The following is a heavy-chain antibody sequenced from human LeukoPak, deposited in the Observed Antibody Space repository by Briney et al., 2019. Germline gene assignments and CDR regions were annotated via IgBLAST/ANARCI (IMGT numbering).Heavy chain of an antibody. CDR2: IKHDGSEE. CDR1: GFTFSSYW. Sequence: GGSLRLSCAASGFTFSSYWMSWVRQAPGRGLEWVANIKHDGSEEYYVDSVRGRFSISRDNAKNSLYLQMKNMRAEDMAVYYCVRGFFWFWGQGTQVTVSS. J-gene: IGHJ4*02. V-gene: IGHV3-7*04. CDR3: VRGFFWF. D-gene: IGHD3-3*01.